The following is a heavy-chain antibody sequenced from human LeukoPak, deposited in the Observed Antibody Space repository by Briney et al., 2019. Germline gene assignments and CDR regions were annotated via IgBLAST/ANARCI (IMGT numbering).Heavy chain of an antibody. J-gene: IGHJ4*02. D-gene: IGHD5-24*01. CDR2: ISYDESNE. CDR3: AKDISRWLQSCFDY. V-gene: IGHV3-30-3*01. Sequence: PGGSLRLFCAASGFIFSTYAMHWVRQAPGKGLDWVAVISYDESNEYYADSVKGRFTISRDNSKNTLYLQMNSLRAEDSAVYYCAKDISRWLQSCFDYWGQGTLVTVSS. CDR1: GFIFSTYA.